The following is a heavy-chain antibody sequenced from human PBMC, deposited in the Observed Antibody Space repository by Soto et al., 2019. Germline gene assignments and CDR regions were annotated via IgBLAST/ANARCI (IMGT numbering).Heavy chain of an antibody. V-gene: IGHV3-7*03. Sequence: PGGSLRLSCAASGFTFSSYWMSWVRQAPGKGLEWVANIKQDGSEKYYVDSVKGRFTISRDNAKNSLYLQMNSLRAEDTAVYYCAIPSGLTVTGPDYWGQGTLVTVSS. J-gene: IGHJ4*02. D-gene: IGHD6-19*01. CDR2: IKQDGSEK. CDR3: AIPSGLTVTGPDY. CDR1: GFTFSSYW.